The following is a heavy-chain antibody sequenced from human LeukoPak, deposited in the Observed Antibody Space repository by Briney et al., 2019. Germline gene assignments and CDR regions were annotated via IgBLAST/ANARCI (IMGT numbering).Heavy chain of an antibody. V-gene: IGHV3-21*01. D-gene: IGHD3-9*01. CDR1: GFTFSSCS. CDR2: ISSSSSYI. Sequence: GGSLRLSCAASGFTFSSCSMNWVRQAPGKGLEWVSSISSSSSYIYYADSVKGRFTISGDNAKNSLYLQMNSLRAEDTAVYYCARDARYFANNWFDPWGQGTLVTVSS. CDR3: ARDARYFANNWFDP. J-gene: IGHJ5*02.